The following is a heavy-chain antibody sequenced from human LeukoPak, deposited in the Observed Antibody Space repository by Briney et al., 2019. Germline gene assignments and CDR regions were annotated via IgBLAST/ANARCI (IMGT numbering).Heavy chain of an antibody. CDR1: GFTFTSYS. Sequence: GGSLRLSCAASGFTFTSYSMNWVRQAPGKGLEWVSTISGGGGSTYYADSVKGRFTISRDNSKNTLYLQISSLRAEDAAVYYCAREYSSSSEPLYYFAYWGQGVLVTVSS. J-gene: IGHJ4*02. D-gene: IGHD6-6*01. V-gene: IGHV3-23*01. CDR2: ISGGGGST. CDR3: AREYSSSSEPLYYFAY.